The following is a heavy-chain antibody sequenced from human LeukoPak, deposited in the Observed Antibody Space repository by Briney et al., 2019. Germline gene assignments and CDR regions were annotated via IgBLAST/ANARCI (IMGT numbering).Heavy chain of an antibody. V-gene: IGHV4-30-4*01. CDR1: GGSISSGDYY. CDR3: ASGKYYDSSGYLPTGWFDP. J-gene: IGHJ5*02. Sequence: SQTLSLTCTVSGGSISSGDYYWSWIRQPPGKGLEWIGYIYYSGSTYYNPPLKSRVTISVDTSKNQFSLKLSSVTAADTAVYYCASGKYYDSSGYLPTGWFDPWGQGTLVTVSS. CDR2: IYYSGST. D-gene: IGHD3-22*01.